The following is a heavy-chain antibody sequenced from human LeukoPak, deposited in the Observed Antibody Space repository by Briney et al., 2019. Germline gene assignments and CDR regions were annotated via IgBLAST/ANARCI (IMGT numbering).Heavy chain of an antibody. J-gene: IGHJ4*02. CDR1: GFAFSSYA. Sequence: GGSLRLSCEASGFAFSSYAMSWVRQAPGKGLEWVSAISSSGAGTYYADSVKGRFTISRDNSKNTLYLQMNSLRADDTAVYYCAKGDTGMVRRYYFDYWGQGTLVTVSS. V-gene: IGHV3-23*01. D-gene: IGHD5-18*01. CDR2: ISSSGAGT. CDR3: AKGDTGMVRRYYFDY.